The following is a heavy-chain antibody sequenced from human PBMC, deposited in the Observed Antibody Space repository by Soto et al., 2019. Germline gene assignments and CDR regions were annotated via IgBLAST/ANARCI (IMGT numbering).Heavy chain of an antibody. CDR3: ARLPSYSSSWYYYYGMDV. D-gene: IGHD6-13*01. CDR2: IYPGDSDT. J-gene: IGHJ6*02. V-gene: IGHV5-51*01. CDR1: GYSFTSYW. Sequence: PGESLKISCKGSGYSFTSYWIGWVRQMPGKGLEWMGIIYPGDSDTRYSPSFQGQVTISADKSISTAYLQWSSLKASDTAMYYCARLPSYSSSWYYYYGMDVWGQGTTVTVSS.